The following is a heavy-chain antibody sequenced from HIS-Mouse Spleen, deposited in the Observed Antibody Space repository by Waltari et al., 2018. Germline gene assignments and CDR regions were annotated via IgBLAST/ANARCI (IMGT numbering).Heavy chain of an antibody. Sequence: QVHLAESARGVVQPRRSLRVSCQVTGCTFSSDALHWVRQAPGKGLEWVAVISYDGSNKYYAESVKGRFTISRDNSKNTLYLQMNSLRAEDTAVYYCARALYNWNYVDAFDIWGQGTMVTVSS. CDR2: ISYDGSNK. CDR1: GCTFSSDA. D-gene: IGHD1-7*01. CDR3: ARALYNWNYVDAFDI. V-gene: IGHV3-30*04. J-gene: IGHJ3*02.